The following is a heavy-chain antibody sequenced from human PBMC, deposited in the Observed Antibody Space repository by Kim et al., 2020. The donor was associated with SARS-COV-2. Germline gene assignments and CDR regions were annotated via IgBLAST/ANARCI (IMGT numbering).Heavy chain of an antibody. Sequence: GESLKISCKGSGYSFTSYWISWVRQMPGKGLEWMGRIDPSDSYTNYSPSFQGHVTISADKSISTAYLQWSSLKASDTAMYYCARHNGGYWVSWGSSANWFDPWGQGTLVTVSS. CDR1: GYSFTSYW. CDR2: IDPSDSYT. V-gene: IGHV5-10-1*01. D-gene: IGHD2-8*02. J-gene: IGHJ5*02. CDR3: ARHNGGYWVSWGSSANWFDP.